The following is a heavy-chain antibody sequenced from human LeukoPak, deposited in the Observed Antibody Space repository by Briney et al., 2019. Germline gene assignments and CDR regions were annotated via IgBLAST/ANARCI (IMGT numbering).Heavy chain of an antibody. CDR2: INQDGTEK. CDR3: ARGPLIAAAGTW. J-gene: IGHJ4*02. CDR1: GFTFSSYW. Sequence: GGSLRLSCAASGFTFSSYWMSWVRQAPGEGLEWVAKINQDGTEKAYVDSVRGRFTISRDNAKNSLFLQINSLRAEDTAVYYCARGPLIAAAGTWWGQGTLVTVSS. D-gene: IGHD6-13*01. V-gene: IGHV3-7*03.